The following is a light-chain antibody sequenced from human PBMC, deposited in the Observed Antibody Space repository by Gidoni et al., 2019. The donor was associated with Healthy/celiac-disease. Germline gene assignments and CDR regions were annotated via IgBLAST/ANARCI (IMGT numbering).Light chain of an antibody. Sequence: IVMTQSSLSLSVTPGEPASISCRSSKSLLHSNGYNYLDWYLQKPGQSPQLLIYLGSNRASGVPDRFSGSGSGTDFTLKISRVEAEDVGVYYCMQALQTPQITFGGGTKVEIK. V-gene: IGKV2-28*01. CDR1: KSLLHSNGYNY. CDR2: LGS. J-gene: IGKJ4*01. CDR3: MQALQTPQIT.